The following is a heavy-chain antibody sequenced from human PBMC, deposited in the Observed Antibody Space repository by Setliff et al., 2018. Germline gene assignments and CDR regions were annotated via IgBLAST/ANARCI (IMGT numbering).Heavy chain of an antibody. CDR2: IHYSGNT. CDR3: ARTGAYRYFDY. V-gene: IGHV4-39*01. D-gene: IGHD1-1*01. J-gene: IGHJ4*02. Sequence: SETLSLTCTVSGASLSSGTYYWGWIRQPPGKGLEWIGRIHYSGNTYYNASLKSRVIISVDTAQNQFSLSLSSVTAADTAVYYCARTGAYRYFDYWGQGTLVTVSS. CDR1: GASLSSGTYY.